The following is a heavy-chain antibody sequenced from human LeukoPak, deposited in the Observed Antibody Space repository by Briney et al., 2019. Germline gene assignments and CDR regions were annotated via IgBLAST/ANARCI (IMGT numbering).Heavy chain of an antibody. CDR2: ISSSSSYI. D-gene: IGHD3-22*01. J-gene: IGHJ3*02. Sequence: PGGCLRLSCAASGFTFSSYSMNWVRQAPGKGLEWVSSISSSSSYIYYADSVKGRFTISRDNAKNSLYLQMNSLRAEDTALYYCAKGPFYDSSEDAFDIWGQGTMVTVSS. V-gene: IGHV3-21*04. CDR1: GFTFSSYS. CDR3: AKGPFYDSSEDAFDI.